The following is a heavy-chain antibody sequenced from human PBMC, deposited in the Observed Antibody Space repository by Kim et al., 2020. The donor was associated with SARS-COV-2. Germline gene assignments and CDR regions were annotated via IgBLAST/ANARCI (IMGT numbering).Heavy chain of an antibody. V-gene: IGHV3-48*02. CDR3: ARDWNWGIDV. CDR1: GFTFTTYN. Sequence: GGSLRLSCAASGFTFTTYNMNWVRQAPGKGLEWISYISVTYAIYYADSVKGRFTISRDYAKNSLDLQMNSLRDEDTAVYYCARDWNWGIDVWGQGTLVTV. CDR2: ISVTYAI. D-gene: IGHD7-27*01. J-gene: IGHJ4*02.